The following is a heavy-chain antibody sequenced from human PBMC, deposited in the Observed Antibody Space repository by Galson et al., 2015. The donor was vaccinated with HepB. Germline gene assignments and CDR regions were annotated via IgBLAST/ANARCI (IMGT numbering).Heavy chain of an antibody. J-gene: IGHJ4*02. CDR3: ARDHVSSGWTTRFDY. Sequence: SVKVSCKASGGTFSSYTISWVRQAPGQGLEWMGRIIPILGIANYAQEFQGRVTITADKSTSTAYMELSSLRSEDTAVYYCARDHVSSGWTTRFDYWGQGTLVTVSS. V-gene: IGHV1-69*04. CDR1: GGTFSSYT. CDR2: IIPILGIA. D-gene: IGHD6-19*01.